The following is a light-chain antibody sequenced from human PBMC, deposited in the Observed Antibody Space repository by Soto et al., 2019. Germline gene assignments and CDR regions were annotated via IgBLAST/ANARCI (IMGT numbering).Light chain of an antibody. CDR2: DVS. CDR3: CSFAGTYTLYV. Sequence: QSVLTQPRSVSGSPGQSVTISCTGTSSNGGGYNYVSWYQQHPGKAPKLMIYDVSKRPSGVPDRFSGSKSGNAASLTISGLQAEDEADYYCCSFAGTYTLYVFGIGTKVTVL. CDR1: SSNGGGYNY. V-gene: IGLV2-11*01. J-gene: IGLJ1*01.